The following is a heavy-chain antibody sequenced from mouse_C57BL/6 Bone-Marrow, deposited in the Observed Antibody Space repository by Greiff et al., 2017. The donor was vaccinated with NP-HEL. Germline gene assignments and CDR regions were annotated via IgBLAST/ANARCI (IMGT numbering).Heavy chain of an antibody. V-gene: IGHV1-39*01. J-gene: IGHJ4*01. CDR1: GYSFTDYN. D-gene: IGHD2-3*01. CDR3: ARWRSLYDGYWDAMDY. Sequence: QRKQDGPELVKPGASVKISCKASGYSFTDYNMNWVKQSNGKSLEWIGVINPNYGTTSYNQKFKGKATLTVDQSSSTAYMQLNSLTSEDSAVYYCARWRSLYDGYWDAMDYWGQGTSVTVSS. CDR2: INPNYGTT.